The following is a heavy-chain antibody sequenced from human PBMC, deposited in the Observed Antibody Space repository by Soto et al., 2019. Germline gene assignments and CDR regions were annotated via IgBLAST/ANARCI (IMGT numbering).Heavy chain of an antibody. J-gene: IGHJ4*02. CDR1: GGSISSFY. Sequence: PSETLSLTCTVSGGSISSFYWTWIRQPPGKGLGLIGYIDYSGSTKYNPSLKSRLTLSVDTSKNQFSLKLSFVTAADTAVYYCATRSGFYGELVDFWGPGTLVTVSS. CDR2: IDYSGST. V-gene: IGHV4-59*01. D-gene: IGHD4-17*01. CDR3: ATRSGFYGELVDF.